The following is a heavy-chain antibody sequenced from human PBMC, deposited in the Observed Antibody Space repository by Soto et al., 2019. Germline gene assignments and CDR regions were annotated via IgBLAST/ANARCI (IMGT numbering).Heavy chain of an antibody. D-gene: IGHD6-19*01. V-gene: IGHV1-2*04. CDR3: ARVVSGWSPFDF. CDR1: GYTFTDYY. Sequence: QVQLVQSGAEVKKPGASVKVSCKASGYTFTDYYVHWVRQAPGQGLEWMGWINTNSGVTNFAQKFQGWVTLTRDTSVNTAYMELNRLKSDDTAVFFCARVVSGWSPFDFWGQGTLVTVSS. J-gene: IGHJ4*02. CDR2: INTNSGVT.